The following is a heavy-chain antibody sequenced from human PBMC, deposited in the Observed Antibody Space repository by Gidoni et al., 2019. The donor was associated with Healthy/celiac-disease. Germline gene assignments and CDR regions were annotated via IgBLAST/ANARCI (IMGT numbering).Heavy chain of an antibody. J-gene: IGHJ5*02. CDR3: ARDRIAAAGINWFDP. V-gene: IGHV1-2*02. CDR1: GYTFTGYY. CDR2: INPNSGGT. D-gene: IGHD6-13*01. Sequence: QVQLVQSGAEVTKPGASVKVSCKASGYTFTGYYMHWVRQAPGQGLEWMGWINPNSGGTNYAQKFQGRVTMTRDTSISTAYMELSRLRSDDTAVYYCARDRIAAAGINWFDPWGQGTLVTVSS.